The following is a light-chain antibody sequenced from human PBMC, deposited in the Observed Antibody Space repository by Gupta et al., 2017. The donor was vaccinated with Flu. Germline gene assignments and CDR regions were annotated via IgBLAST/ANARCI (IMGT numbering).Light chain of an antibody. CDR2: SAN. V-gene: IGLV1-44*01. Sequence: RVPTSWSGNSPNIGRKKVDWYQQLPGTAPKLLISSANRRPSGVPDRFSGSKSGTSASLAIAGLQSEDEADYYCAAWDDSLKGYVFGSGTKVTVL. CDR1: SPNIGRKK. J-gene: IGLJ1*01. CDR3: AAWDDSLKGYV.